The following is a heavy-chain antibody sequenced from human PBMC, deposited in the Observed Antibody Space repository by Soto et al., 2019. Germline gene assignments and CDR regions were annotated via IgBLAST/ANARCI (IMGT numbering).Heavy chain of an antibody. CDR3: AREGGDGWGYHSYGMDV. Sequence: QVQLVQSGAEVKKPGASVKVSCKASGYTFSRYNMHWVCQAPGQRLEWMGWINAGNGNTKYSQKFQGRVTLTRDTSASTAYMELSSLRSEDTAVYYCAREGGDGWGYHSYGMDVWGQGTTVTVSS. J-gene: IGHJ6*02. CDR2: INAGNGNT. CDR1: GYTFSRYN. D-gene: IGHD3-16*01. V-gene: IGHV1-3*01.